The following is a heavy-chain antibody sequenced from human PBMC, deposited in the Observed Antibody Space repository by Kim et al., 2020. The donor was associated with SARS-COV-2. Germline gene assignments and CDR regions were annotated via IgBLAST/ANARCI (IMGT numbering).Heavy chain of an antibody. CDR3: AKVGDYDSSGFYSFFRS. D-gene: IGHD3-22*01. Sequence: GGSLRLSCAASGVAFSTSWMHWVRQAPGKGLEWVSRIRSDGCDITYADYVKGRFTISRDNAKNTLYLQMNGLRTEDTAVYYCAKVGDYDSSGFYSFFRSWGKGNRVTVSS. CDR2: IRSDGCDI. J-gene: IGHJ5*01. V-gene: IGHV3-74*03. CDR1: GVAFSTSW.